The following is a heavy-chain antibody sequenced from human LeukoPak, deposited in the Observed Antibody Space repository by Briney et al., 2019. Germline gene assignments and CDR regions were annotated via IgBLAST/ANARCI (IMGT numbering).Heavy chain of an antibody. Sequence: GGSLRLSCAASGFTFSSYSMNWVRQAPGKGLEWVSYISSDSRTIYYADSVKGRFTISRDNAKNALYLQMKSLRDEDTAVYYCARYGSGTSYITNYFDYWGQGTLVTVSS. V-gene: IGHV3-48*02. CDR3: ARYGSGTSYITNYFDY. D-gene: IGHD3-10*01. CDR2: ISSDSRTI. J-gene: IGHJ4*02. CDR1: GFTFSSYS.